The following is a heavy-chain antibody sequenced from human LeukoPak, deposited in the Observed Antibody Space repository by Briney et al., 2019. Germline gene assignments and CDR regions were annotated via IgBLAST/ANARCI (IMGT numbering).Heavy chain of an antibody. CDR3: ASQGIVVVPAATPYAFDI. J-gene: IGHJ3*02. V-gene: IGHV3-74*01. CDR1: GFTFSNHW. Sequence: GGSLRLSCAASGFTFSNHWMHWVRQAPGKGLVWVSRINTDGTTTVYADPVKGRFTISRDNAKNTLYLQMNSLRAEDTAVYYCASQGIVVVPAATPYAFDIWGQGTMVTVSS. CDR2: INTDGTTT. D-gene: IGHD2-2*01.